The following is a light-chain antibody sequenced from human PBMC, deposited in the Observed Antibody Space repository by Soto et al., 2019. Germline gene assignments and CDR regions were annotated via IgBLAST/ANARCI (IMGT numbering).Light chain of an antibody. V-gene: IGKV3-11*01. CDR2: DAS. J-gene: IGKJ4*01. CDR3: QQRSNWPLT. CDR1: QSVSSY. Sequence: EIVLTQSQATLSLSPGERATLSCRASQSVSSYLAWYQQKPGQAPRLLIYDASNRATGIPARFSGSGSGTDFTLTISSLEAEDFAVYYCQQRSNWPLTFGGGTKVEIK.